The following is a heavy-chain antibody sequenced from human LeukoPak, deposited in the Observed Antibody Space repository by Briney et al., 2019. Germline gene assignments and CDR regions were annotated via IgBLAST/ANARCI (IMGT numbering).Heavy chain of an antibody. CDR1: GVSVGSAGYY. D-gene: IGHD1-26*01. CDR3: ARTQSQSGSYRYYFGF. Sequence: PSETLSLTCTVSGVSVGSAGYYWSWIRQPPGGGLEWIGYIYYTSNTNYNPSLKSRVTMSVNPSENQFSLKLNSVTAADTAMYYCARTQSQSGSYRYYFGFWGQGTLVTVSS. V-gene: IGHV4-61*08. J-gene: IGHJ4*02. CDR2: IYYTSNT.